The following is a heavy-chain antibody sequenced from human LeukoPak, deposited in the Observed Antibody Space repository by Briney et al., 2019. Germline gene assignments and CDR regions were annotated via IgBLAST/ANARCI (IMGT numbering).Heavy chain of an antibody. J-gene: IGHJ4*02. CDR2: ISGSGGTT. CDR3: ARSVAASRDY. Sequence: GGSLRLSCAASGFTFSGSTMSWVRQAPGKGLEWVSGISGSGGTTRHADSVKGRFTISRDNSKNTLYLQMNSLRAEDTALYYCARSVAASRDYWGQGTLVTVSS. D-gene: IGHD2-15*01. CDR1: GFTFSGST. V-gene: IGHV3-23*01.